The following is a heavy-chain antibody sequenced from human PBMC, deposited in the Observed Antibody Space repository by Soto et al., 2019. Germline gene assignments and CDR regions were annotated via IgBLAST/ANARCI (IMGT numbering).Heavy chain of an antibody. Sequence: EVQLLESGGGLVQPGGSLRLSCAASGFSFSSYAMSWVRQAPGKGLEWVSALGGNSAYTYYADSVKGRFTISRDNSKKTLYLQMNGLRAEDTAVYYCAKDVVSQWLALGLICGQGTMVTVSS. V-gene: IGHV3-23*01. D-gene: IGHD6-19*01. J-gene: IGHJ3*02. CDR1: GFSFSSYA. CDR3: AKDVVSQWLALGLI. CDR2: LGGNSAYT.